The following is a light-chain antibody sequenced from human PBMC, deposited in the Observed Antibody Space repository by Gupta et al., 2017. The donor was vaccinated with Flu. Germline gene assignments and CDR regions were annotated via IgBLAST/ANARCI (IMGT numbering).Light chain of an antibody. V-gene: IGKV4-1*01. CDR2: WAS. J-gene: IGKJ2*01. CDR3: QQYYSTPHT. CDR1: QSISYSSNNKNF. Sequence: NCKSSQSISYSSNNKNFLAWYQQKPGQPPNLLIYWASTRESGVPDRFSGSGSGTDFTLTISSLQAEDVAVYYCQQYYSTPHTFGQGTKLEIK.